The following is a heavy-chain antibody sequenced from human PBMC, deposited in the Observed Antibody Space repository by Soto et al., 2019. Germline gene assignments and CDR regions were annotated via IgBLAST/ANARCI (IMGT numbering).Heavy chain of an antibody. J-gene: IGHJ4*02. D-gene: IGHD3-3*01. CDR2: LYWDDDK. V-gene: IGHV2-5*02. CDR1: GFSLTTSGVG. CDR3: AHRVLRTVFGLVTTTAIYFDF. Sequence: QITLNESGPTVVRPTETLTLTCRFSGFSLTTSGVGVGWIRQSPVKAPGWLALLYWDDDKRYSASLKSRLTITKDTSKNQVVLTVSDLDPTDTATYYCAHRVLRTVFGLVTTTAIYFDFWGQGTPVAVSS.